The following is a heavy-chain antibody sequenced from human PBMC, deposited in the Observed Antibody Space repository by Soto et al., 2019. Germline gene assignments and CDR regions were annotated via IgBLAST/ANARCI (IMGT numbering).Heavy chain of an antibody. Sequence: EVQLVESGGGLVEPGGSVRLSCAASGFTFNGAWMNWVRQGPGKGLEWVGRVKSKVDGETIDYAAPVKGRFTISRDDSRNTVSLQMNSLSTEDTAMYYCAADLPDWGAYAFDYWGQGALVTVSS. CDR1: GFTFNGAW. V-gene: IGHV3-15*07. D-gene: IGHD3-16*01. CDR3: AADLPDWGAYAFDY. CDR2: VKSKVDGETI. J-gene: IGHJ4*02.